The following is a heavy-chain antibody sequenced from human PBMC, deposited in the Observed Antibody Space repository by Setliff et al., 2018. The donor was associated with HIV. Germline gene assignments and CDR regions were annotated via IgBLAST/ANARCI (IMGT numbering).Heavy chain of an antibody. CDR3: ARGNIGDSGSSFGNWFDP. CDR2: VIPMYNTE. D-gene: IGHD1-26*01. CDR1: GYTFSNYG. J-gene: IGHJ5*02. V-gene: IGHV1-69*05. Sequence: ASVKVSCKASGYTFSNYGISWMRQAPGQGLEWMGGVIPMYNTETYAQKFQDRITITTDESTSTSYMELRSLRSEDTAIYYCARGNIGDSGSSFGNWFDPWGQGTLVTVSS.